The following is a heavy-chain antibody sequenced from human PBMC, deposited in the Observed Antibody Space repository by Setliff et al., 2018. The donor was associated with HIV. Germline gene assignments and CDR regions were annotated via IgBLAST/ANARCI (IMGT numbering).Heavy chain of an antibody. V-gene: IGHV4-31*03. CDR1: GGYISSGGYC. D-gene: IGHD5-18*01. CDR2: IYYSGST. J-gene: IGHJ4*02. CDR3: ARVPKQLLKGAAAYFDY. Sequence: SETLSLTCTVSGGYISSGGYCWSWIRQHPGKGLEWIGYIYYSGSTHYNPSLKSRVTTSVDTSKNQFSLKLRSVTAADTAVYYCARVPKQLLKGAAAYFDYWGQGILVTVSS.